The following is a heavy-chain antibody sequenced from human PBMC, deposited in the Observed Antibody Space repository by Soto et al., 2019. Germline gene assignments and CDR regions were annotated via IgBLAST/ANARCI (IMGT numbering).Heavy chain of an antibody. V-gene: IGHV3-23*01. J-gene: IGHJ6*02. CDR2: ISGSGGST. CDR1: GFPFSSYA. CDR3: AKDRSPYCSSTSCYGLYGMDV. Sequence: SLRLSCAASGFPFSSYAMSWVRQAPGKGLEWVSAISGSGGSTYYADSVKGRFTISRDNSKNTLYLQMNSLRAEDTAVYYCAKDRSPYCSSTSCYGLYGMDVWGQGTTVTVSS. D-gene: IGHD2-2*01.